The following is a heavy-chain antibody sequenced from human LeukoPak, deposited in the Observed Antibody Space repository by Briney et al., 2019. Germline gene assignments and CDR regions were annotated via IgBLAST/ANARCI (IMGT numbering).Heavy chain of an antibody. CDR1: GGSISSYY. CDR3: ATPQNPRKGYNYRIRSFDI. CDR2: IYYSGST. Sequence: PSETLSLTCTVSGGSISSYYWSWLRQPPGKGLEWIGYIYYSGSTNYNPSLKSRVTISVDTSKNQFSLKLSSVTAADTAVYYCATPQNPRKGYNYRIRSFDIWGQGTMVTVSS. D-gene: IGHD5-24*01. J-gene: IGHJ3*02. V-gene: IGHV4-59*12.